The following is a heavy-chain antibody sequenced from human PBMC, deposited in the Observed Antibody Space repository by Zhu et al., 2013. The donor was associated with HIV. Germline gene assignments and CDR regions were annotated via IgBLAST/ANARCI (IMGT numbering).Heavy chain of an antibody. CDR2: IIPMFGTA. J-gene: IGHJ6*02. CDR3: ARRKTYYYYYGMDV. V-gene: IGHV1-69*01. CDR1: GGTFSSYA. Sequence: VHLVQSGAELKKPGASVKVACTASGGTFSSYAISWVRQAPGQGLEWMGGIIPMFGTANYAQKFQGRVTITADESTSTAYMQLSSLRSEDTALYYCARRKTYYYYYGMDVWGQ.